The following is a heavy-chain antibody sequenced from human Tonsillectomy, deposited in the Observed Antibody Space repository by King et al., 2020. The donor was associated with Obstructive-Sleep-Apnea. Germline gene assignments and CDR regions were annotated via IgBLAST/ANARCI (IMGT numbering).Heavy chain of an antibody. V-gene: IGHV2-26*01. CDR2: IFSNDEK. CDR3: ARIGNYYFYYFVMDV. D-gene: IGHD5-24*01. Sequence: VTLKESGPVLVKPTETLTLTCTVSGFSLSNARMGVSWIRQPPGKALEWLAHIFSNDEKSYSTSLKSRLTISKDTSQSQGVLTMTNMDPVDTATYYCARIGNYYFYYFVMDVWGQGTTVTVSS. J-gene: IGHJ6*02. CDR1: GFSLSNARMG.